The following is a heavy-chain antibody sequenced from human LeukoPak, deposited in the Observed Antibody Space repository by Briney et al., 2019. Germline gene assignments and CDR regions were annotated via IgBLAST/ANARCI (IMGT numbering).Heavy chain of an antibody. CDR1: GFTFSSYS. J-gene: IGHJ6*03. D-gene: IGHD4-23*01. CDR2: ISSSSSYI. V-gene: IGHV3-21*01. Sequence: GGSLRLSCAASGFTFSSYSMNWVRQAPGKGLEWVSSISSSSSYIYYADSVKGRFTISRDNAKKSLSLQMNSLRAEDTAVYYCARDGDTVLTRGYYYYMDVWGKGTMLTVSS. CDR3: ARDGDTVLTRGYYYYMDV.